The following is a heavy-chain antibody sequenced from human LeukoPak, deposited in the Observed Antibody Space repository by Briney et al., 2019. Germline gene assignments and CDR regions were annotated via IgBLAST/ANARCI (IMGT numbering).Heavy chain of an antibody. J-gene: IGHJ4*02. Sequence: PGGSLRLSCAASGFTVSSNYMSWVRQAPGKGLEWVSVIYSGGSTYYADSVKGRFTISRDNSKNTLYLQMNSLRAEDTAVYYCARDYDSGTYYINYWGQGTLVTVSS. V-gene: IGHV3-53*05. CDR1: GFTVSSNY. D-gene: IGHD3-10*01. CDR3: ARDYDSGTYYINY. CDR2: IYSGGST.